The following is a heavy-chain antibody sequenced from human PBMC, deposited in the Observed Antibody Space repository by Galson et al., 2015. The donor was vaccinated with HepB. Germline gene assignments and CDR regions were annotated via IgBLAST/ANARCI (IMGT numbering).Heavy chain of an antibody. CDR1: GYSFTSHA. CDR2: INGGNGNT. Sequence: SVKVSCKASGYSFTSHAMHWVRQAPGQRLEWMGWINGGNGNTNYAQKLQGRVTMTTDTSTSTAYMELRSLRSDDTAVYYCARGVTMIVGTWFDPWGQGTLVTVSS. D-gene: IGHD3-22*01. V-gene: IGHV1-3*01. CDR3: ARGVTMIVGTWFDP. J-gene: IGHJ5*02.